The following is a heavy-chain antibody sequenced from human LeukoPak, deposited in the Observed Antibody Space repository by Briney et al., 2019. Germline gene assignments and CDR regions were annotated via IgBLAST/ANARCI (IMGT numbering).Heavy chain of an antibody. J-gene: IGHJ4*02. CDR1: GGSFSGYY. D-gene: IGHD3-3*01. CDR2: INHSGST. Sequence: SETLSLTCAVYGGSFSGYYWSWIRQPPGKGLEWIGEINHSGSTNYNPSLKSRVTISVDTSKNQFSLKLSSVTAADTAVYYCARLLDYDFWSGYFYYFDYWGQGTLVTVSS. CDR3: ARLLDYDFWSGYFYYFDY. V-gene: IGHV4-34*01.